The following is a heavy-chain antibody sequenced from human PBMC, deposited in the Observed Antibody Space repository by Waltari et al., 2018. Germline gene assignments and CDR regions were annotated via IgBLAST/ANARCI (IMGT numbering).Heavy chain of an antibody. CDR1: GFTFSSYA. J-gene: IGHJ4*02. V-gene: IGHV3-23*01. CDR2: IRGSGGST. Sequence: EVQLLESGGGLVQPGGSLRLSCAASGFTFSSYAMSWVRQAPGKGLEWVSAIRGSGGSTYYADSVKGRFTISRDKSKNTLYLQMNSLRAEDTAVYYCAKDFKFTMIVGPDYWGQGTLVTVSS. D-gene: IGHD3-22*01. CDR3: AKDFKFTMIVGPDY.